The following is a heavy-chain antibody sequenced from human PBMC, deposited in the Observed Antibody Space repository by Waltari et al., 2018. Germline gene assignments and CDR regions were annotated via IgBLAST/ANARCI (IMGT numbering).Heavy chain of an antibody. Sequence: QLQLQESGPGLVKPSETLSLTCTVSGGSISSGSYYWSWIRQPAGKGLEWIGRIYTSGSTNYNPSLKSRVTISVDTSKNQFSLKLSSVTAADTAVYYCARVGYYGSTAFDIWGQGTMVTVSS. J-gene: IGHJ3*02. D-gene: IGHD3-10*01. CDR1: GGSISSGSYY. CDR2: IYTSGST. V-gene: IGHV4-61*02. CDR3: ARVGYYGSTAFDI.